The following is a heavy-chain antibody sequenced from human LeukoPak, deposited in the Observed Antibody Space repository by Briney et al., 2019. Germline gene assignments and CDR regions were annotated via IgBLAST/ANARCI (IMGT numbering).Heavy chain of an antibody. CDR3: ARDDAGYSSGWYWVY. Sequence: GGSLRLSCAASGFTFSGYEMNWVRQAPGKGLEWVSYISSSGSIIYYADSVKGRFTISRDNAKNSLCLQMNSLRAEDTAVYYCARDDAGYSSGWYWVYWGQGTLVTVSS. V-gene: IGHV3-48*03. CDR1: GFTFSGYE. CDR2: ISSSGSII. J-gene: IGHJ4*02. D-gene: IGHD6-19*01.